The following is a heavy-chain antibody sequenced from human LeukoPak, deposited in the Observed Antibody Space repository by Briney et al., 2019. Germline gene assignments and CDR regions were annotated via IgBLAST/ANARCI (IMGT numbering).Heavy chain of an antibody. CDR3: ARVTSYYYYYYGMDV. CDR1: GGSFSGYY. J-gene: IGHJ6*02. Sequence: SKTLSLTCAVYGGSFSGYYWSWIRQPPGKGLEWIGEINHSGSTNYNPSLKSRVTISVDTSKNQFSLKLSSVTAADTAVYYCARVTSYYYYYYGMDVWGQGTTVTVSS. V-gene: IGHV4-34*01. CDR2: INHSGST.